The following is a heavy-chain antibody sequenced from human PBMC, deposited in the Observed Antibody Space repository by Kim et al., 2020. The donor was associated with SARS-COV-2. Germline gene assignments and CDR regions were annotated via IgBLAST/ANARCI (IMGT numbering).Heavy chain of an antibody. Sequence: SETLSLTCAVSGGSISSGGYSWSWIRQPPGKGLEWIGYIYHSGSTYYNPSLQSRVTISVDRSKNQFSLKLSSVTAADTAVYYCARAGGIAARRASVIGWFDPWGQGTLVTVSS. CDR1: GGSISSGGYS. D-gene: IGHD6-6*01. J-gene: IGHJ5*02. CDR2: IYHSGST. CDR3: ARAGGIAARRASVIGWFDP. V-gene: IGHV4-30-2*01.